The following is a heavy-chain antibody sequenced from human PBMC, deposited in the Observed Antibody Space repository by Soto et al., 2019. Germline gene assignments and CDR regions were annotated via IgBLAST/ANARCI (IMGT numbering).Heavy chain of an antibody. Sequence: SETLSLTCTVSGGSITRNIWWSWVRQSPGKGLEWIGEINNRGATAFNPSLRTRVTMSLDRSNNQFSMTLRPVTATDTAIYYCATDPHDGYNAFDMWGQGTLVTVSS. CDR3: ATDPHDGYNAFDM. D-gene: IGHD5-12*01. CDR2: INNRGAT. J-gene: IGHJ4*02. CDR1: GGSITRNIW. V-gene: IGHV4-4*02.